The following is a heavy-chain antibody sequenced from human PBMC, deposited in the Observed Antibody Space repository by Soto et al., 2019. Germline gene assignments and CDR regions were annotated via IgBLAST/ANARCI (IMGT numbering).Heavy chain of an antibody. J-gene: IGHJ3*02. D-gene: IGHD6-13*01. V-gene: IGHV3-53*01. CDR3: ARVGQLVRSPGAFDI. CDR1: GFTVSSNY. Sequence: GGSLRLSCAASGFTVSSNYMSWVRQAPGKGLEWVSVIYSGGSTYYADSVKGRFTISRDNSKNTLYLQMNSLRAEGTAVYYCARVGQLVRSPGAFDIWGQGTMVTVSS. CDR2: IYSGGST.